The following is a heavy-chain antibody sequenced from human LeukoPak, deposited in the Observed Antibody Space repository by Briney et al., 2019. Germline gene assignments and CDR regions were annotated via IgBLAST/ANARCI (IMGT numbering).Heavy chain of an antibody. CDR3: PRSITMIVVVITAPDAFDI. CDR1: GGSISSYY. CDR2: IYHSGST. D-gene: IGHD3-22*01. V-gene: IGHV4-38-2*02. Sequence: SETLSLTCTVSGGSISSYYWGWIRQPPGKGLEWVGSIYHSGSTYYNPSLKSRVTISVDTSKNQFSLKLSSVTAADTAVYYCPRSITMIVVVITAPDAFDIWGQGTMVTVSS. J-gene: IGHJ3*02.